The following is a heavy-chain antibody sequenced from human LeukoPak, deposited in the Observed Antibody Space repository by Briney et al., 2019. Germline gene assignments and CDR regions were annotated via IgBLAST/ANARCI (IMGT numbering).Heavy chain of an antibody. CDR2: ISSNTGNP. D-gene: IGHD2-2*01. Sequence: GASVKVSCKASGYTFTSYAMNWVRQAPGQGLEWMGWISSNTGNPTYAQGFTGRFVFSLDTSVSTAYLQISSLKAEDTAVYYCARELVVPAAMPANYGMDVRGQGTTVTVSS. CDR1: GYTFTSYA. V-gene: IGHV7-4-1*02. CDR3: ARELVVPAAMPANYGMDV. J-gene: IGHJ6*02.